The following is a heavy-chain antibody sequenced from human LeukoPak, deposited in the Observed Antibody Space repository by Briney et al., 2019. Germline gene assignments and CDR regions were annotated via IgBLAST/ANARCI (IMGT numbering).Heavy chain of an antibody. CDR2: IYPGDSDT. J-gene: IGHJ6*03. CDR3: ARHVYYDILTAPYYYYYMDV. V-gene: IGHV5-51*01. D-gene: IGHD3-9*01. Sequence: GESLKISCKGSGRSFTSYWIGWVRQMPGKGLEWMGIIYPGDSDTRYSPSFQGQVTISADKSISTAYLQWSSLKASDTAMYYCARHVYYDILTAPYYYYYMDVWGKGTTVTVSS. CDR1: GRSFTSYW.